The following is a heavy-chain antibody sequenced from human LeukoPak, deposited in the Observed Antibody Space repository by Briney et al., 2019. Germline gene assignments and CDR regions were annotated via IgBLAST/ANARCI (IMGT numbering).Heavy chain of an antibody. CDR1: GFTVSSYL. J-gene: IGHJ3*02. D-gene: IGHD6-13*01. CDR3: ARGSSSWRNAFDI. Sequence: AGSLRLSCAAYGFTVSSYLMHWVSQAPGKGMVWVSRINNEGNGTSYADSVKGRFTISTDNAKNTLDLQMNSLRAEDTAVYYCARGSSSWRNAFDIWGQGTMVTVSS. V-gene: IGHV3-74*01. CDR2: INNEGNGT.